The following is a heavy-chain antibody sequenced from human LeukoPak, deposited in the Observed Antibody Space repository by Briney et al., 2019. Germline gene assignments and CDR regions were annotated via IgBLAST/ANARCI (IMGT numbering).Heavy chain of an antibody. V-gene: IGHV3-11*01. CDR3: ARDFENGRGSDY. CDR2: IRISGNTI. CDR1: GFTFWYYH. Sequence: GGSLRLSCAASGFTFWYYHMIWVPHAPGRALEWVSYIRISGNTIEYAASVKGRFTISRDNAKESLYLQMNSLRAEDTALYYCARDFENGRGSDYGGQGTLVTVSS. J-gene: IGHJ4*02. D-gene: IGHD3-16*01.